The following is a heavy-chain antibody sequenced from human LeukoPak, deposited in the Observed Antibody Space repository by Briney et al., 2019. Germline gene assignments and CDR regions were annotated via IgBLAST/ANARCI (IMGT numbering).Heavy chain of an antibody. V-gene: IGHV3-7*01. D-gene: IGHD6-13*01. CDR3: ARVGTAEGTLEDY. J-gene: IGHJ4*02. CDR2: LKHDGSEK. Sequence: PGGSLRLYCAASGFTFSTYWMSWVRQPPGKGLEWVANLKHDGSEKYFVDSVKDRFTISRDNAKNSLYLQMNSLRAEDTAVYYCARVGTAEGTLEDYWGQGTLVTVSS. CDR1: GFTFSTYW.